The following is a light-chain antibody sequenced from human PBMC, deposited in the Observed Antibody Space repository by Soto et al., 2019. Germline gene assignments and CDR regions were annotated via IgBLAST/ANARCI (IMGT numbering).Light chain of an antibody. CDR3: QQYGSSPTIT. V-gene: IGKV3-20*01. J-gene: IGKJ5*01. CDR1: PSITSTY. Sequence: IVWTQSPGTLSLSPGETATLSCRASPSITSTYLAWYQQKPCQAPRILIYGASSRATGIPDRFSGSGSGTDFTLTISRLEPEDFAVYYCQQYGSSPTITFGHGTRLEIK. CDR2: GAS.